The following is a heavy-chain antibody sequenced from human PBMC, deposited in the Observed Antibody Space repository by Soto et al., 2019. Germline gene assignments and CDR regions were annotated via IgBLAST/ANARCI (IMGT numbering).Heavy chain of an antibody. Sequence: GGSLRLPCAASGFTFSSYSMHWVRQAPGKWLEWVSSISSSSSYIYYADSVNGRFTIYRDNAKNSLYLQMNSLRAEDTAVYYCARDRYNGNYVSSYGMDVWGQGTTVPVSS. CDR1: GFTFSSYS. CDR2: ISSSSSYI. J-gene: IGHJ6*02. V-gene: IGHV3-21*01. CDR3: ARDRYNGNYVSSYGMDV. D-gene: IGHD1-7*01.